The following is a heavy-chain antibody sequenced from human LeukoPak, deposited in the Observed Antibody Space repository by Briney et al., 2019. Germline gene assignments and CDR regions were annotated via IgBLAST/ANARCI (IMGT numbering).Heavy chain of an antibody. CDR1: GYSFTKFW. CDR2: IYPGDSDT. Sequence: GESLKISCKASGYSFTKFWIAWVRQMPGKGLEWMGIIYPGDSDTRYSPSFQGQVTISADKSISTAYLQWSSLKASDTAMYYCARQSNDVIGSSWYYFDYWGQGTLVTVSS. V-gene: IGHV5-51*01. CDR3: ARQSNDVIGSSWYYFDY. D-gene: IGHD6-13*01. J-gene: IGHJ4*02.